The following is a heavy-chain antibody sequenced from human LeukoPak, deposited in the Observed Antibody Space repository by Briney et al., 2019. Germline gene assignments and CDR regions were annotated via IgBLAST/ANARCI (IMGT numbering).Heavy chain of an antibody. V-gene: IGHV3-23*01. D-gene: IGHD3-3*01. CDR3: AKAPQKGYYDFWSGPGGPDY. CDR1: GFTFSSYA. J-gene: IGHJ4*02. Sequence: PGGSLRLSCAASGFTFSSYAMSWVRQAPGKGLEWVSAISGSGGSTYYADSVKGRFTISRDNSKNTLYLQMNSLRAEDTAVYYCAKAPQKGYYDFWSGPGGPDYWGQGTLVTVSS. CDR2: ISGSGGST.